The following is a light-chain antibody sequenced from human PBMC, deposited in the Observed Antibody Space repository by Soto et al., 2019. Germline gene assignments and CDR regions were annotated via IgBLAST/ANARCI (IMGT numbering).Light chain of an antibody. V-gene: IGKV3-20*01. J-gene: IGKJ1*01. CDR2: GAS. Sequence: DIVLTQSPGTLSLSPGERATLFCRASQSVSSTYLAWYQQKPGQAPRLLIYGASSRATGIPDRFSGSGSGTDFSLTIIRLEPEDSALYYCQQYGSSPWTFGQGTKVEIK. CDR1: QSVSSTY. CDR3: QQYGSSPWT.